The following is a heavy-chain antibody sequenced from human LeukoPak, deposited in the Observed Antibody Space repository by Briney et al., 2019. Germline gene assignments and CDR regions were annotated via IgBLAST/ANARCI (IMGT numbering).Heavy chain of an antibody. CDR1: GFTFSSYA. D-gene: IGHD3-22*01. CDR3: AKDLSIHYDSRGFDP. V-gene: IGHV3-23*01. CDR2: ISGSGGST. Sequence: GGSLRLSCAASGFTFSSYAMSWVRQAPGKGLEWVSAISGSGGSTYYADSVKGRFTISRDNSKSTLYLQMNSLRAEDTAVYYCAKDLSIHYDSRGFDPWGQGTLVTVSS. J-gene: IGHJ5*02.